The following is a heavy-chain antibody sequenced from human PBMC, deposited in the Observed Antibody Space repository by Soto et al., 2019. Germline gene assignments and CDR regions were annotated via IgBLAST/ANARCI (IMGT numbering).Heavy chain of an antibody. CDR2: VNSDGSIT. CDR1: GFDFTNSW. J-gene: IGHJ4*02. CDR3: TRDQRYSAAV. D-gene: IGHD5-18*01. Sequence: EVQLVESGGGLVQPGGSLRLSCAASGFDFTNSWMHWVRQAPGKGLVWVSHVNSDGSITTYADSVKGRFTISRDNAKNTVYLQMNRLRVEDTAVYYCTRDQRYSAAVWGQGTLVTVYS. V-gene: IGHV3-74*01.